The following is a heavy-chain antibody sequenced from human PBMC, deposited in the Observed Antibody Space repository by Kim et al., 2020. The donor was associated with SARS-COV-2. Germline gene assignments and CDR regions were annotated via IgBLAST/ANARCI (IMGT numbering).Heavy chain of an antibody. CDR3: TRRSIAVAGTGNYYYYGMDV. D-gene: IGHD6-19*01. J-gene: IGHJ6*02. CDR2: IRSKANSYAT. CDR1: GFTFSGSA. V-gene: IGHV3-73*01. Sequence: GGSLRLSCAASGFTFSGSAMHWVRQASGKGLEWVGRIRSKANSYATAYAASGKGRFTISRDDSKNTAYLQMNSLKTEDTAVYYCTRRSIAVAGTGNYYYYGMDVWGQGTTVTVSS.